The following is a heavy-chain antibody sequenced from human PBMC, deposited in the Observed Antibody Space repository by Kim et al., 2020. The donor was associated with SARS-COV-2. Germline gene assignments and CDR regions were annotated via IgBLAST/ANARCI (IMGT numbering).Heavy chain of an antibody. V-gene: IGHV4-34*01. CDR3: ARARLRYFDWSRDFDY. Sequence: SLKSRVTISVDTSKNQFSLKLSSVTAADTAVYYCARARLRYFDWSRDFDYWGQGTLVTVSS. D-gene: IGHD3-9*01. J-gene: IGHJ4*02.